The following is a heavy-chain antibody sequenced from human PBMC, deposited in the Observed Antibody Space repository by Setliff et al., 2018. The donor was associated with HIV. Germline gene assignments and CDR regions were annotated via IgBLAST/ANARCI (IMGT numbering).Heavy chain of an antibody. CDR1: GDSISSGSYY. J-gene: IGHJ5*02. V-gene: IGHV4-61*09. D-gene: IGHD3-16*01. CDR3: AKRTFGSGRLDP. CDR2: IHTTGST. Sequence: PSETLSLTCSVSGDSISSGSYYWSWIRLPAGKGLEWIGQIHTTGSTNYNPSLKSRVTISMDTPKNQFSLNLNSVTATDTAVYYCAKRTFGSGRLDPWGQGTLVTVSS.